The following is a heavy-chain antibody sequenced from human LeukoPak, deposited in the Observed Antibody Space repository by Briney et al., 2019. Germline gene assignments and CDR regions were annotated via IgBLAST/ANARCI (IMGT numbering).Heavy chain of an antibody. D-gene: IGHD2-2*01. V-gene: IGHV1-8*01. CDR2: IHPNSGNT. J-gene: IGHJ6*02. CDR3: ARGSFIVVVPAALPHYYYYGMDV. Sequence: EASVKVSCKASGYTFTSYDINWMRQATGQGLEWMGWIHPNSGNTGYAQKFQGRVTMTRNTSISTAYMELSSLRSEDTAVYYCARGSFIVVVPAALPHYYYYGMDVWGQGTTVTVSS. CDR1: GYTFTSYD.